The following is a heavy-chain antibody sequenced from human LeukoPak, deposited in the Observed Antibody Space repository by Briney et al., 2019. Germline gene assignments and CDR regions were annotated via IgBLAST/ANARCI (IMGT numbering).Heavy chain of an antibody. J-gene: IGHJ4*02. CDR1: GGSVNSYY. CDR3: ASGSGWLTPD. CDR2: IYTTGRT. V-gene: IGHV4-4*09. Sequence: SETLSLTCSVSGGSVNSYYWSWIRQPPGKGLEWIGYIYTTGRTNYNPSLKSRVTISVDTSKNQFSLKLSSVTAADMAVYFCASGSGWLTPDWGQGILVTVSS. D-gene: IGHD5-24*01.